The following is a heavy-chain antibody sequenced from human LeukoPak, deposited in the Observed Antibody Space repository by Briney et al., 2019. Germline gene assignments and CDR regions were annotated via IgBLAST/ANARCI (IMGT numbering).Heavy chain of an antibody. CDR1: GGSINNYY. D-gene: IGHD1-26*01. CDR3: LREPLP. CDR2: MYSSGSV. Sequence: SETLSLTCTVSGGSINNYYWGWIRQPAGKGLEWIGRMYSSGSVSYNPSLKSRVTMSGDTSKNQISLKMISVTAADTAVYYCLREPLPRGQGILVTVSS. V-gene: IGHV4-4*07. J-gene: IGHJ4*02.